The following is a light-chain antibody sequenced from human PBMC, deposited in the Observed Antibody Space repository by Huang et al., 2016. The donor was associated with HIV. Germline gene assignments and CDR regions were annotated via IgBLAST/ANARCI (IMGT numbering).Light chain of an antibody. CDR1: QSVTSRY. CDR3: HQYGTSHT. J-gene: IGKJ2*01. V-gene: IGKV3-20*01. Sequence: EIVLTQSPGTLSLSPGERATLSCRARQSVTSRYLAWYQHKPGQAPMLLIYGVSSRATGVPDRFSGSGSGTDFTLTISRLEPEDFAVYYCHQYGTSHTFGQGTKLEIK. CDR2: GVS.